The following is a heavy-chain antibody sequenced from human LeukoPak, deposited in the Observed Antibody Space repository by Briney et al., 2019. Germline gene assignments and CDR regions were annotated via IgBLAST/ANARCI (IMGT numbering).Heavy chain of an antibody. CDR1: GFTFSSYA. CDR2: ISGSGGST. Sequence: PGGSLRLSCAASGFTFSSYAMSWVRQAPGKGLEWVSAISGSGGSTYYADSVKGRFTISRDNSKNTLYLQMNSLRAEDTAVYYCAKGLYGDYEAYYFDYWGQGTLVTVSS. V-gene: IGHV3-23*01. J-gene: IGHJ4*02. CDR3: AKGLYGDYEAYYFDY. D-gene: IGHD4-17*01.